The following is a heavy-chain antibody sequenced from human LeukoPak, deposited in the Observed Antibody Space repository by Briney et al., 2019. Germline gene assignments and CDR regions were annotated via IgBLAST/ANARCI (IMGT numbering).Heavy chain of an antibody. D-gene: IGHD2-2*01. CDR3: ARDNKYCSSTSCYGNWFDP. CDR2: MNPNSGNT. J-gene: IGHJ5*02. CDR1: GYTFTSYD. V-gene: IGHV1-8*01. Sequence: ASVKVSCKASGYTFTSYDINWVRQATGQGLEWMGWMNPNSGNTGYAQKFQGRVTMTRNTSISTAYMELSSLRSEDTAVYYCARDNKYCSSTSCYGNWFDPWGQGTLVTVSS.